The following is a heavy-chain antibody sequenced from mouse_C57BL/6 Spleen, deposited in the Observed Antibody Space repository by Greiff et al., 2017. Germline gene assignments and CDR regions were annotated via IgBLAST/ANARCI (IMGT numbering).Heavy chain of an antibody. D-gene: IGHD1-1*01. CDR2: IYPGDGDT. V-gene: IGHV1-82*01. CDR3: AFYYYGSRGYFDY. CDR1: GYAFSSSW. J-gene: IGHJ2*01. Sequence: VQLQQSGPELVKPGASVKISCKASGYAFSSSWMNWVQQRPGKGLEWIGRIYPGDGDTNYNGKFKGKATLTADKSSSTAYMQLSSLTSEDSAVYFGAFYYYGSRGYFDYWGQGTTLTVSS.